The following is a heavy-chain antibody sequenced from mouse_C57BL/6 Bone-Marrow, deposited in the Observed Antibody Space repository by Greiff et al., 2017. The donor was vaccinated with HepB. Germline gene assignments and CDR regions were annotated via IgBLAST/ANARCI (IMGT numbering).Heavy chain of an antibody. CDR2: INPYNGGT. D-gene: IGHD2-2*01. CDR3: ARWDGYGWFAY. J-gene: IGHJ3*01. CDR1: GYTFTDYY. Sequence: EVQLQQSGPVLVKPGASVKMSCKASGYTFTDYYMNWVKQSHGKSLEWIGVINPYNGGTSYNQKFKGKATLTVDKSSSTAYMELNSLTSEDSAVYYCARWDGYGWFAYWGQGTLVTVSA. V-gene: IGHV1-19*01.